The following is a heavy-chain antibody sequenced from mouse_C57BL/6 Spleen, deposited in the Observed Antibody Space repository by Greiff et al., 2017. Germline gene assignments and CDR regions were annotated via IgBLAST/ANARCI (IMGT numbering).Heavy chain of an antibody. J-gene: IGHJ4*01. D-gene: IGHD1-1*01. Sequence: QVQLQQSGAELVKPGASVKISCKASGYAFSSYWMNWVKQRPGKGLEWIGQIYPGDGDTNYNGKVKGKATLTADKSSSTAYMRVSSLTSEDSAVYFCTRGYNCGSSYKRARDYWGQGTSVTVSS. V-gene: IGHV1-80*01. CDR2: IYPGDGDT. CDR1: GYAFSSYW. CDR3: TRGYNCGSSYKRARDY.